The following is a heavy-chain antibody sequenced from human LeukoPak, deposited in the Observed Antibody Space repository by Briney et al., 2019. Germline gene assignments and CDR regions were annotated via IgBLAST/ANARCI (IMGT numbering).Heavy chain of an antibody. J-gene: IGHJ4*02. V-gene: IGHV4-39*01. Sequence: SGTLSFTCTVSGGSISSSSYFWAGIRQPPGKGLEWIGSIYYSGSAYYNPSLTSRVAISVDTSKNQFSLKLSSVTAADTAVYYCARHGNIVIVPAALGFDYWGQGTLVTVSS. D-gene: IGHD2-2*01. CDR2: IYYSGSA. CDR1: GGSISSSSYF. CDR3: ARHGNIVIVPAALGFDY.